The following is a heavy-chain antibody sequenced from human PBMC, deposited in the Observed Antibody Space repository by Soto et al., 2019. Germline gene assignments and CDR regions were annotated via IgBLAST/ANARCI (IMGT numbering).Heavy chain of an antibody. CDR2: VKSKNDGGTT. CDR3: TTDSYITSIIVRFDY. D-gene: IGHD3-22*01. Sequence: PGGSLRLSCEASGFTFSNAWINWVRQAPGKGLEWVGRVKSKNDGGTTDFAAPVKGRFAISRDDSKNMVYLEMNSLQTEDTAIYYCTTDSYITSIIVRFDYWGHGTLVTVSS. CDR1: GFTFSNAW. V-gene: IGHV3-15*07. J-gene: IGHJ4*01.